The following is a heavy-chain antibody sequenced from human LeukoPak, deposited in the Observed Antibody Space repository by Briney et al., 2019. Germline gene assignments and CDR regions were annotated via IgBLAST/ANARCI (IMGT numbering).Heavy chain of an antibody. D-gene: IGHD3-9*01. J-gene: IGHJ4*02. CDR2: IYSGGST. Sequence: GESLRLSCAASGFTVSSNYMSWVRQAPGKGLEWVSVIYSGGSTYYADSVKGRFTISRDNPKNTLYLQMNSLRAEDTAVYYCARDFEEAFDYWGQGTLVTVSS. CDR3: ARDFEEAFDY. CDR1: GFTVSSNY. V-gene: IGHV3-53*01.